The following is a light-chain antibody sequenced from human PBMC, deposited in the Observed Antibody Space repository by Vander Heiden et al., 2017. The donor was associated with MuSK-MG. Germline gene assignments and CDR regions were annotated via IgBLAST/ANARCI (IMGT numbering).Light chain of an antibody. Sequence: DIQMTQSPSSLSASVGDRVTITCRASQSISSYLNWYQQKPGKAPKLLIYAASSLQSGVPSRFSGSGYGTDFTLTISSLQPEDFATYYCQQNYSDHMHTFGQGTKLEIK. CDR2: AAS. J-gene: IGKJ2*01. V-gene: IGKV1-39*01. CDR1: QSISSY. CDR3: QQNYSDHMHT.